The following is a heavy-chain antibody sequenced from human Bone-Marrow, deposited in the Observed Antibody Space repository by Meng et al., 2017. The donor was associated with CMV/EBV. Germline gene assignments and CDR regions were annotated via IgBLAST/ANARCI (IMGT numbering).Heavy chain of an antibody. CDR1: GGTFSSYA. CDR2: IIPIFGTA. D-gene: IGHD6-19*01. Sequence: SVKVSCKASGGTFSSYAISWVRQAPGQGLEWMGGIIPIFGTANYAQKLQGRVTMTTDTSTSTAYMELRSLRFDDTAVYYCARDGGSGWYAVDYWGQGTLVTVSS. J-gene: IGHJ4*02. V-gene: IGHV1-69*05. CDR3: ARDGGSGWYAVDY.